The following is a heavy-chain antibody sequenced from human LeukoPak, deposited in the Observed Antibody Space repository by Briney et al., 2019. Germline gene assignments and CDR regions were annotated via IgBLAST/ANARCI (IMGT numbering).Heavy chain of an antibody. V-gene: IGHV4-30-4*01. D-gene: IGHD2-21*01. CDR3: ARGGGVIPSFDY. CDR2: IYYSGST. CDR1: GGSISSGDYY. J-gene: IGHJ4*02. Sequence: SQTLALTCTVSGGSISSGDYYWSWIRQPPGKGLERIGYIYYSGSTYYNPSLKSRVTISVDTSKNQFSLKLTSVTAADPAVYYCARGGGVIPSFDYWGQGTLVTVSS.